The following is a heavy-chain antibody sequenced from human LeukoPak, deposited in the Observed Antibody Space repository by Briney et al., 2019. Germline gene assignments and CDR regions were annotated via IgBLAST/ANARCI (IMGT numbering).Heavy chain of an antibody. J-gene: IGHJ6*02. V-gene: IGHV1-2*06. CDR3: ARDFQLLYNYYYYGMDV. D-gene: IGHD2-15*01. Sequence: ASVKVSCTASGYTFTGYYVHWLRQAPGQGLEWMGRINPNSGGTNYVQKFQGRVTMARDTSISTAYMELSSLKFDDTAVYYCARDFQLLYNYYYYGMDVWGQGTTVTVSS. CDR1: GYTFTGYY. CDR2: INPNSGGT.